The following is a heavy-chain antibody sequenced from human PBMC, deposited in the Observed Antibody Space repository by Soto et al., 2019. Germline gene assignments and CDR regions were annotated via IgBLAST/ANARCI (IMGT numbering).Heavy chain of an antibody. CDR2: IHHSGST. CDR3: ARVVACRYAICSFWCDF. J-gene: IGHJ5*01. CDR1: GGSINTYY. V-gene: IGHV4-59*01. Sequence: TLSLTCGVSGGSINTYYWSWVRQPPGKGLEGIGNIHHSGSTNYNPSLNSRVTISIDTSKNKLSLWLNSVTAADTAVYYCARVVACRYAICSFWCDFWGKGPRVPVS. D-gene: IGHD3-10*02.